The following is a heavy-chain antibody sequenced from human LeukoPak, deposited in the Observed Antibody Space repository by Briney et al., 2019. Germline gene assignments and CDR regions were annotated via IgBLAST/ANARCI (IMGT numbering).Heavy chain of an antibody. CDR1: GGSFSSDSYY. D-gene: IGHD3-10*01. J-gene: IGHJ6*03. Sequence: SETLSLTCAVYGGSFSSDSYYWSWIRQPAGKGLEWIGRIYTSGSTNYNPSLKSRVTISVDTSKNQFSLKLSSVTAADTAVYYCARVPGDYYYYYMDVWGKGTTVTVSS. V-gene: IGHV4-61*02. CDR3: ARVPGDYYYYYMDV. CDR2: IYTSGST.